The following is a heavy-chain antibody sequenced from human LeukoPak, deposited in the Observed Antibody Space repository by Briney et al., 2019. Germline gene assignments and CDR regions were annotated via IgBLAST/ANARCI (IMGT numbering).Heavy chain of an antibody. V-gene: IGHV3-30*02. J-gene: IGHJ6*03. CDR2: IRYDGSNK. CDR1: GFTFSSYG. D-gene: IGHD3-10*01. CDR3: AKRSVGFGEEGLYYYYMDV. Sequence: PGGSLRLSCAASGFTFSSYGMHWVRQAPGKGLEWVAFIRYDGSNKYYADSVKGRFTISRDNSKNTLYLQMNSLRAEDTAVYYCAKRSVGFGEEGLYYYYMDVWGKGTTVTISS.